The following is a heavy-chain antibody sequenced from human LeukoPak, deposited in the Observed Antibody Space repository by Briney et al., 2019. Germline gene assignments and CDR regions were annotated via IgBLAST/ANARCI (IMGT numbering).Heavy chain of an antibody. V-gene: IGHV3-13*01. D-gene: IGHD6-19*01. J-gene: IGHJ6*03. Sequence: PRRSLRLSCATSGFTFSSYDMRWVRQATGKGLEWVSAIGTAGDTYYPGSVKGRFTISRENAKNSLYLQMNSLRAGDTAVYYCARGSSGWYVPADADYYYYMDVWGKGTTVTGSS. CDR1: GFTFSSYD. CDR2: IGTAGDT. CDR3: ARGSSGWYVPADADYYYYMDV.